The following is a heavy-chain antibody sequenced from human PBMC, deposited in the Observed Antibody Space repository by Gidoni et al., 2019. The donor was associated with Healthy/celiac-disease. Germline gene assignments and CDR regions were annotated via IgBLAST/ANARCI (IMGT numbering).Heavy chain of an antibody. CDR2: ISSSGSTI. V-gene: IGHV3-11*01. D-gene: IGHD3-16*01. J-gene: IGHJ5*02. Sequence: QVQLVESGGGLVKPGGSLRLSGAASGFTFSDDYMSWILQAPGTGLAWVSYISSSGSTIYYAASVKGRFTISRDNAKNSLYLQMNSLRAEDTAVYYCARDKNDYIWGSYRSYNWFDPWGQGTLVTVSS. CDR1: GFTFSDDY. CDR3: ARDKNDYIWGSYRSYNWFDP.